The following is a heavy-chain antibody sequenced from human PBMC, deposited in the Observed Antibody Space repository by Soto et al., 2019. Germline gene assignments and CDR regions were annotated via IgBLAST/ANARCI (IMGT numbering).Heavy chain of an antibody. CDR2: IFYTGST. CDR1: GDSINSYY. CDR3: ARASGYSRSPATYAI. V-gene: IGHV4-59*01. D-gene: IGHD6-13*01. Sequence: QLQLQESGPGLLKPSETLSLTCTVSGDSINSYYWTWIRQPPGKGLEWIGYIFYTGSTNYNPSLKSRVTSSIDTSRKYLSLKLRSVTDADTAMYYCARASGYSRSPATYAILGQGTMVTVSS. J-gene: IGHJ3*02.